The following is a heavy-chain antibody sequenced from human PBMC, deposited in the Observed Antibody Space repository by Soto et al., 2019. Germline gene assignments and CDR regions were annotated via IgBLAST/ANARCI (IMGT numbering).Heavy chain of an antibody. CDR1: GGSLSTNP. CDR2: TGSGTGPG. V-gene: IGHV1-69*06. J-gene: IGHJ4*02. Sequence: SVKVSCKASGGSLSTNPISWVRQAPGQGLEWMGGTGSGTGPGNHAQKFQGRLTVTADKSTSTVYMELTNLSSEDTAVYYCARRDSGGFYRFSDSWGQGTLVTVSS. D-gene: IGHD2-15*01. CDR3: ARRDSGGFYRFSDS.